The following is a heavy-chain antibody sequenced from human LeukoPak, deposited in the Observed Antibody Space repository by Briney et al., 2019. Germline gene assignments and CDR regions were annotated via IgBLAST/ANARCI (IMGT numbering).Heavy chain of an antibody. J-gene: IGHJ4*02. CDR2: INHSGST. CDR3: ARSVRPGTDFDY. V-gene: IGHV4-34*01. CDR1: GGSFSGYY. Sequence: SETLSLTCAVYGGSFSGYYWSWIRQPPGKGLEWIGEINHSGSTNYNPSLKSRVTISVDTSKNQFSLKLSSVTAADTAVYYCARSVRPGTDFDYWGQGTLVTVSS.